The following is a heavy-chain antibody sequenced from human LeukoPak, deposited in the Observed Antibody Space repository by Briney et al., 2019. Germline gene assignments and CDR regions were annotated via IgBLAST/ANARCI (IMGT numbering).Heavy chain of an antibody. CDR1: GGSISSGDYY. D-gene: IGHD3-22*01. V-gene: IGHV4-30-4*08. Sequence: SQTLSLTCTVSGGSISSGDYYWSWIRQPPGKGLEWIGYIYYSGSTYYNPSLKSRVTISVDTSKNQFSLKLSSVTAADTAVYYCARKYGTITMTHFDIWGQGTMVTVSS. CDR2: IYYSGST. J-gene: IGHJ3*02. CDR3: ARKYGTITMTHFDI.